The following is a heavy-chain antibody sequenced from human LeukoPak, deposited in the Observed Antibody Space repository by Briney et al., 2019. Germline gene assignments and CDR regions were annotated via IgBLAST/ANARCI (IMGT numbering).Heavy chain of an antibody. V-gene: IGHV3-23*01. CDR1: GFTFSSYA. CDR3: AKNSGYSYGYPFDY. Sequence: GGALRLSCAASGFTFSSYAMSWVRQAPGKGLEWVSAISGSGGSTYYADSVKGRFTISRDNSKNTLYLQMNSLRAEDTAVYYCAKNSGYSYGYPFDYWGQGTLVTVSS. J-gene: IGHJ4*02. D-gene: IGHD5-18*01. CDR2: ISGSGGST.